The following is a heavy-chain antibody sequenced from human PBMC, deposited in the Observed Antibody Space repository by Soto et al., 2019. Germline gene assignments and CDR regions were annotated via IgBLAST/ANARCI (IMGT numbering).Heavy chain of an antibody. CDR1: GGTFSSYA. CDR3: ASQYCSSTSCYENGVDY. CDR2: IIPIFGTA. V-gene: IGHV1-69*13. J-gene: IGHJ4*02. D-gene: IGHD2-2*01. Sequence: ASVKVSCKASGGTFSSYAISWVRQAPGQGLEWMGGIIPIFGTANYAQKFQGRVTITADESTSTAYMELSSLRSEDTAVYYCASQYCSSTSCYENGVDYWGQGTLVTVSS.